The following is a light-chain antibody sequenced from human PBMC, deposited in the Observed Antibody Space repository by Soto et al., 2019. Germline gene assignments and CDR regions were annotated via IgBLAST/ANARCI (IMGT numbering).Light chain of an antibody. CDR1: NSDVGSHNF. Sequence: QSVLTQPASVSGSPGQSVTISCTGTNSDVGSHNFVSWYQQYPGKAPKLLIYEASKRPSGLSNRFSGSKSGNTASLTISGLQAEDEAYSYCCSLTNGATWVFGGGTKVTVL. CDR2: EAS. CDR3: CSLTNGATWV. J-gene: IGLJ3*02. V-gene: IGLV2-23*01.